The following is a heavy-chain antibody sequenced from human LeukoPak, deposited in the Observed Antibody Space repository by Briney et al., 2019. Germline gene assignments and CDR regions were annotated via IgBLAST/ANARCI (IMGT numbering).Heavy chain of an antibody. CDR3: ARLESSYGDYGNYYYYYYYMDV. Sequence: GESLKISCKSSGYSFTNYWVGWVRQMPGKGLEWMGMIYPGDSDTRYSPSFQGQVTISADKSISTAYLQWSSLKASDTAMYYCARLESSYGDYGNYYYYYYYMDVWGKGTTVTVSS. CDR2: IYPGDSDT. CDR1: GYSFTNYW. V-gene: IGHV5-51*01. J-gene: IGHJ6*03. D-gene: IGHD4-17*01.